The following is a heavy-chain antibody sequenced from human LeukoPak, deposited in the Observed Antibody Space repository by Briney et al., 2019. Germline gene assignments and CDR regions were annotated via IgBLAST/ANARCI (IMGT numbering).Heavy chain of an antibody. CDR2: INPSGGST. D-gene: IGHD4-17*01. J-gene: IGHJ4*02. Sequence: ASVKVSCKASGYTFTSYYMHWVRQAPGQGLEWMGIINPSGGSTSYAQKFQGRVTMTRDMSTSTVYMELSSLRSEDTAVYYCARVDGDYLPDYWGQGTLVTVSS. CDR1: GYTFTSYY. CDR3: ARVDGDYLPDY. V-gene: IGHV1-46*01.